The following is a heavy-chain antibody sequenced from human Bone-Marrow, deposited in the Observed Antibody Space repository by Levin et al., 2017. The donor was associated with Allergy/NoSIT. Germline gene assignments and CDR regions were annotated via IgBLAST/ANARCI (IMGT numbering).Heavy chain of an antibody. CDR3: ATVSGSGYYYFDY. D-gene: IGHD5-12*01. CDR2: FDPDDGET. J-gene: IGHJ4*02. CDR1: GYTLTELS. Sequence: GESLKISCKVSGYTLTELSMHWVRHAPGKGLEWMGGFDPDDGETLYALKFKGRVTMTEDTSTDTAYMELSGLNSEDTAVYYCATVSGSGYYYFDYWGQGTLVTVSS. V-gene: IGHV1-24*01.